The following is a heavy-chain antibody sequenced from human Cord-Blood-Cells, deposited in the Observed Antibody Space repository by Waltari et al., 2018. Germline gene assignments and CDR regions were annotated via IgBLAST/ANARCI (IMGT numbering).Heavy chain of an antibody. V-gene: IGHV4-39*01. Sequence: QLQLQESGPGLVKPSETLSLPCTVSGGSISSSSYYWGWIRQPPGKGLEWSGSIYYSGSTYYNPSLKSRVTISVDTSKNQFSLKLSSVTAADTAVYYCARSRNFDYWGQGTLVTVSS. CDR1: GGSISSSSYY. CDR2: IYYSGST. CDR3: ARSRNFDY. J-gene: IGHJ4*02. D-gene: IGHD6-6*01.